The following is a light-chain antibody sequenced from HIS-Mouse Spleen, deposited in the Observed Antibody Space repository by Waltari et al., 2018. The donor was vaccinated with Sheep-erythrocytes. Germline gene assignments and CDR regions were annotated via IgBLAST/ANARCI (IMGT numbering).Light chain of an antibody. J-gene: IGLJ3*02. Sequence: QSALTQPRSVSGSPGQSVTISCTGTSSDVGGYNLVSWYQQHPGKAPKLMIYEGSKRPSGVSNLFSGSKSGNTASLTISGLQAEDEADYYCCSYAGSSTPWVFGGGTKLTVL. CDR2: EGS. CDR1: SSDVGGYNL. CDR3: CSYAGSSTPWV. V-gene: IGLV2-23*01.